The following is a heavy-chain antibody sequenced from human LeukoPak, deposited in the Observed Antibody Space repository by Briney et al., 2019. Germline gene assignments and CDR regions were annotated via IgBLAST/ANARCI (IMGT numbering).Heavy chain of an antibody. D-gene: IGHD5-12*01. Sequence: GRSLRLSCAASGFTFSSYGMHWVRQAPGKGLEWVSSISSSSSYIYYADSVKGRFTISRDNAKNSLYLQMNSLRAEDTAVYYCARGGRYSGYDYWGQGTLVTVSS. J-gene: IGHJ4*02. V-gene: IGHV3-21*01. CDR2: ISSSSSYI. CDR3: ARGGRYSGYDY. CDR1: GFTFSSYG.